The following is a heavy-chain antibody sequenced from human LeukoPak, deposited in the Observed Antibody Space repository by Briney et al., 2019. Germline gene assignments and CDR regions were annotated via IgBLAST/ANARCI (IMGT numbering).Heavy chain of an antibody. D-gene: IGHD5-12*01. Sequence: PWGSLRLSCAVSGFIFSDYYMSWIRQAPGKGLEWVSYISSSGSTMYYTDSVKGRFTISRDNAKDSLYLQMNSLRAEDTAVYYCARDPGSGYEEHFDYWGQGTLVTVSS. CDR3: ARDPGSGYEEHFDY. CDR2: ISSSGSTM. CDR1: GFIFSDYY. J-gene: IGHJ4*02. V-gene: IGHV3-11*01.